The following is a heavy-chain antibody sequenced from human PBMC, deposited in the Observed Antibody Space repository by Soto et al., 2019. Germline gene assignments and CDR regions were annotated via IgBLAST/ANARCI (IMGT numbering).Heavy chain of an antibody. D-gene: IGHD5-18*01. J-gene: IGHJ1*01. CDR2: IYYSGST. CDR3: ASTNVDTAMVRSEYFQH. V-gene: IGHV4-31*03. CDR1: GGSISSGGYY. Sequence: SETLSLTCTVSGGSISSGGYYWSWIHQHPGKGLEWIGYIYYSGSTYYNPSLKSRVTISVDTSKNQFSLKLSSVTAADTAVYYCASTNVDTAMVRSEYFQHWGQGTLVTVSS.